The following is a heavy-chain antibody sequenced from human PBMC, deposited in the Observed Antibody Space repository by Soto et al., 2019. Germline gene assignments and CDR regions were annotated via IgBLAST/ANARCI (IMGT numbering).Heavy chain of an antibody. CDR2: LSGSGGTT. CDR3: AKVERYYYDSSGYYSSPLF. J-gene: IGHJ4*02. Sequence: EVQLLESGGGLVQPGGSLRLSCAASGFTLSSYAMSWVRQAPGKGLEWVSALSGSGGTTYYADSVKGRFTISRDTSKNSLYLQMTRLRAEDTAVYYCAKVERYYYDSSGYYSSPLFWGQGTLVTVSS. V-gene: IGHV3-23*01. CDR1: GFTLSSYA. D-gene: IGHD3-22*01.